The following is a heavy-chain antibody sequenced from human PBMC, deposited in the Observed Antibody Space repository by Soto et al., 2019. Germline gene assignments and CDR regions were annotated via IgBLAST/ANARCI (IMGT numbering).Heavy chain of an antibody. CDR2: IYWDDDK. J-gene: IGHJ4*02. Sequence: QITLKESGPTLVKPTQALTLTFTCSGFSLITSGVGLGWIHQPPGKALEWFALIYWDDDKRYSPTLKSRLTITKDTSKTQVVLTMTNMDPVDTATYYCAHSGRKPFDYWGQGTLVTVS. CDR1: GFSLITSGVG. CDR3: AHSGRKPFDY. V-gene: IGHV2-5*02.